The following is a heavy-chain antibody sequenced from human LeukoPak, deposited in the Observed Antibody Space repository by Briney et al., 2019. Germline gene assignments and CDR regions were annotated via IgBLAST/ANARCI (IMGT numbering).Heavy chain of an antibody. CDR2: ISYDGSNK. CDR1: GFTFSSYA. J-gene: IGHJ4*02. Sequence: PGRSLRLSCAASGFTFSSYAMHWVRQAPGKGLEWVAVISYDGSNKYYADSVKGRFTISRDNSKNTLYLQMNSLRAEDTAAYYCANDLLSGGANYWGQGTLVTVSS. CDR3: ANDLLSGGANY. V-gene: IGHV3-30-3*02. D-gene: IGHD2-15*01.